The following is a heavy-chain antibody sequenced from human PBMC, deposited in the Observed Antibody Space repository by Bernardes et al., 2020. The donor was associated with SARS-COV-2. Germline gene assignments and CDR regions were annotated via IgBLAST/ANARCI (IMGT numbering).Heavy chain of an antibody. CDR1: GYTFPSYG. V-gene: IGHV1-18*04. CDR2: ISAYNGNT. D-gene: IGHD2-2*01. Sequence: ASVKVSCKASGYTFPSYGISWVRQAPGQGLEWMGWISAYNGNTNYAQKLQDRVTMTTDTSTSTAYMELRSLGSDDTAVYYCARAVVVVPAAIVNYYYYGMDVWGQGTTVTVSS. J-gene: IGHJ6*02. CDR3: ARAVVVVPAAIVNYYYYGMDV.